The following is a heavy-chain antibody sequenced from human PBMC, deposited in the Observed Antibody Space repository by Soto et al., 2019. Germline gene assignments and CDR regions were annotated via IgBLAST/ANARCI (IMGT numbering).Heavy chain of an antibody. V-gene: IGHV1-2*02. D-gene: IGHD6-6*01. CDR1: GYTFIGYY. CDR3: AREGFEYSSSSGFNWFDP. CDR2: INPNSGGT. Sequence: ASVKVSCKASGYTFIGYYMHWVRQAPGQGLEWMGWINPNSGGTNYAQKFQGRVTMTRDTSISTAYMELSRLRSDDTAVYYCAREGFEYSSSSGFNWFDPWGQGTLVTVSS. J-gene: IGHJ5*02.